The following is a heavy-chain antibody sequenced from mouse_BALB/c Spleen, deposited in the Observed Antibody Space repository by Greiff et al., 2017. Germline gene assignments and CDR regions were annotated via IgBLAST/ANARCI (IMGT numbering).Heavy chain of an antibody. V-gene: IGHV1S81*02. CDR3: TRVYRYTWFAY. J-gene: IGHJ3*01. Sequence: QVQLQQPGAELVKPGASVKLSCKASGYTFTSYYMYWVKQRPGQGLEWIGGINPSNGGTNFNEKFKSKATLTVDKSSSTAYMQLSSLTSEDSAVYYCTRVYRYTWFAYWGQGTLVTVSA. CDR2: INPSNGGT. D-gene: IGHD2-14*01. CDR1: GYTFTSYY.